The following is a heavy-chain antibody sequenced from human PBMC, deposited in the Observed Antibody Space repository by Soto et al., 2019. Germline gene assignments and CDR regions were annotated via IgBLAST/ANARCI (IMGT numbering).Heavy chain of an antibody. CDR1: GFTFDDYT. J-gene: IGHJ6*02. Sequence: GGSLRLSCAASGFTFDDYTMHWVRQAPGKGLEWVSLISWDGGSTYYADSVKGRFTISRDNSKNSLYLQMNSLRTEDTALYYCAKDIASFFWSYYGQTYGMDVWGPGTTVTLSS. V-gene: IGHV3-43*01. CDR2: ISWDGGST. CDR3: AKDIASFFWSYYGQTYGMDV. D-gene: IGHD1-26*01.